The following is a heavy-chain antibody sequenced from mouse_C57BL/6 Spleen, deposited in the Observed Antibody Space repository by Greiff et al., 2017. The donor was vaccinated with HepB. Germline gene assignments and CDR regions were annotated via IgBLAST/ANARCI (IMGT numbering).Heavy chain of an antibody. V-gene: IGHV1-72*01. CDR1: GYTFTSYW. J-gene: IGHJ1*03. D-gene: IGHD2-3*01. CDR2: IDPNSGGT. Sequence: VKLQQPGAELVKPGASVKLSCKASGYTFTSYWMHWVKQRPGRGLEWIGRIDPNSGGTKYNEKFKSKATLTVDKPSITAYMQLSSLTSEDSAVYYCAREGDGYYVNWYFDVWGTGTTVTVSS. CDR3: AREGDGYYVNWYFDV.